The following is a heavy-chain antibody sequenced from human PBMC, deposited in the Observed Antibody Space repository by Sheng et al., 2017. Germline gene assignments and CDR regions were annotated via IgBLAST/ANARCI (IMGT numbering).Heavy chain of an antibody. CDR3: ASTCSGGSCYYGMDV. Sequence: QVQLQESGPGLVKPSETLSLTCTVSGYSISSGYYWGWIRQPPGKGLEWIGSIYHSGSTYYNPSLKSRVTISVDTSKNQFSLKLSSVTAADTAVYYCASTCSGGSCYYGMDVWGQGDHGSPSP. J-gene: IGHJ6*02. V-gene: IGHV4-38-2*02. CDR1: GYSISSGYY. D-gene: IGHD2-15*01. CDR2: IYHSGST.